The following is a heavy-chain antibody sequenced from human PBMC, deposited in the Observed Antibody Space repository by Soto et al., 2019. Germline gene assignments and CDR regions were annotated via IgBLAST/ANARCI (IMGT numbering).Heavy chain of an antibody. D-gene: IGHD3-10*01. CDR2: IGGSGETT. CDR1: VFPFITTD. V-gene: IGHV3-23*01. J-gene: IGHJ5*02. Sequence: PGWSLRLSCASSVFPFITTDMRWVRQAPGKGLEWVSTIGGSGETTYYADSVKGRFTISRDNSKNTLYLQMNSLRADDTALYYCAKNSGWFNTWGQGALVTVSS. CDR3: AKNSGWFNT.